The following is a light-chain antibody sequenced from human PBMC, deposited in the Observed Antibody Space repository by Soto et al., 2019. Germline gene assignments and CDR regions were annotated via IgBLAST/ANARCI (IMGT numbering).Light chain of an antibody. CDR2: GDS. Sequence: QSVLTQPPSVSGAPGQRVTISCTGSSSNIGAGYHVHWYQQLPGAAPKLLIFGDSNRPSGVPDRFSGSKSGTSASLAITGLQADDEADYYCNSYVGSNNYVFGTGTKVTVL. V-gene: IGLV1-40*01. J-gene: IGLJ1*01. CDR1: SSNIGAGYH. CDR3: NSYVGSNNYV.